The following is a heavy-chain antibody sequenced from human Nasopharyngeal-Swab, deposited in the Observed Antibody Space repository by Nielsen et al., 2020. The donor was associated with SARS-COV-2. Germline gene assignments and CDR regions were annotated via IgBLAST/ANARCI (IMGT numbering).Heavy chain of an antibody. CDR1: EFTFDDYT. D-gene: IGHD2-15*01. Sequence: GGSLRLSCAAPEFTFDDYTMHWVRHASGNGLEWVGLIRSKGNSYATAYAASVKGRFTISRDDSKNTAYLQMNSLITEDTAVYYCTRCGGSCYTGKDYWGQGTLVTVSS. J-gene: IGHJ4*02. CDR2: IRSKGNSYAT. CDR3: TRCGGSCYTGKDY. V-gene: IGHV3-73*01.